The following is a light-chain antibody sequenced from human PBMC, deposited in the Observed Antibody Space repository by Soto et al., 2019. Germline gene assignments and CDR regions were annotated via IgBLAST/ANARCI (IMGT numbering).Light chain of an antibody. J-gene: IGLJ1*01. V-gene: IGLV2-11*01. CDR2: DVS. CDR1: SSDVGTYDF. CDR3: CLYAVTFYV. Sequence: QSVLAQPRSVSGSPGQSVTISCTGTSSDVGTYDFVSWYQQNPGKATRLMIFDVSERPSGVPDRFSGSKSGNTASLTISGLQAEDEADYYCCLYAVTFYVFGTGTKVTVL.